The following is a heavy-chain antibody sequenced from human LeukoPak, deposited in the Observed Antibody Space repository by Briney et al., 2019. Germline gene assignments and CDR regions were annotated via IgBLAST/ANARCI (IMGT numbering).Heavy chain of an antibody. V-gene: IGHV4-39*01. CDR2: IYYSGST. J-gene: IGHJ5*02. D-gene: IGHD6-13*01. CDR1: GGSISSSSYY. CDR3: ARAYRSSWYANWFDP. Sequence: SETLSLTCTVSGGSISSSSYYWGWIRQPPGKGLEWIGTIYYSGSTYRNPSLKSRVTISVDTSKNQFSLKLSSVTAADTAVYFCARAYRSSWYANWFDPWGQGTLVTVSS.